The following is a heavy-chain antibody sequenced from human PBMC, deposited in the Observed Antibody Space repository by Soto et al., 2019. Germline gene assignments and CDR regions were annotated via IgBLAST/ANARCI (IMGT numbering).Heavy chain of an antibody. CDR2: ISVSGIST. J-gene: IGHJ2*01. V-gene: IGHV3-23*01. CDR3: AKEPVGPDWYFDL. Sequence: GGSLRLSCAASGVTFRSYAMSWVRQAPGKWLEWVSVISVSGISTHYADSGKGRFTVPRQNSKNPIYLQMNSLRAEDTAVYNCAKEPVGPDWYFDLWGRGTLVTVSS. CDR1: GVTFRSYA.